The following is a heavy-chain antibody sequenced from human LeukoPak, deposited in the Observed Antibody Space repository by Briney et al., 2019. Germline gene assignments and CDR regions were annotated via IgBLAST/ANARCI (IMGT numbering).Heavy chain of an antibody. CDR1: GYTFTGYY. V-gene: IGHV1-2*02. CDR2: INPNSGGT. J-gene: IGHJ4*02. CDR3: ARDSEAYYGSGSLY. Sequence: ASVKVSCKASGYTFTGYYMHWVRQAPGQGLEWMGWINPNSGGTNYAQKFQGRVTMTRDTSISTAYMELSRLRSDDTAVYYCARDSEAYYGSGSLYWGQGTLVTVSS. D-gene: IGHD3-10*01.